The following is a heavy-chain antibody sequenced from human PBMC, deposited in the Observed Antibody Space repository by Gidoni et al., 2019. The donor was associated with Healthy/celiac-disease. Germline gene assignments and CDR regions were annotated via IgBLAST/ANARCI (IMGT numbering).Heavy chain of an antibody. V-gene: IGHV3-30-3*01. J-gene: IGHJ6*04. Sequence: QVQLVESGGGVVQPGRSRRLSCAASGCTVSSYAMHWVRQAPGKGLEWVAVLSYDGSNKYYADSVKGRFTISRDNSKNTLYLQMNSRRAEDTAVYYCARDPNHYYYYGMDVWGKGTTVTVSS. CDR1: GCTVSSYA. CDR2: LSYDGSNK. CDR3: ARDPNHYYYYGMDV.